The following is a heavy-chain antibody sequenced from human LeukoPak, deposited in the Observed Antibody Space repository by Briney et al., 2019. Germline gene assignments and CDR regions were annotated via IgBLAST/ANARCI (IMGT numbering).Heavy chain of an antibody. CDR3: ARARYSSAPFDY. V-gene: IGHV4-59*01. J-gene: IGHJ4*02. Sequence: PSETLSLTCIVSGGSISSYYWSWIRQPPGKGLEWIVYIYYSGSTNYNPSLKSRVTISVVTSKNQFSLKLSSVTAADTAVYYCARARYSSAPFDYWGQGTLITVSS. D-gene: IGHD6-25*01. CDR2: IYYSGST. CDR1: GGSISSYY.